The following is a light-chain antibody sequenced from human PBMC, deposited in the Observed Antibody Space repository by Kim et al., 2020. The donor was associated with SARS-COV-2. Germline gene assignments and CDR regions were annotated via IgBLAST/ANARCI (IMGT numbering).Light chain of an antibody. CDR2: GAS. CDR3: LQYNEFPWT. V-gene: IGKV1-17*01. CDR1: QGIGND. J-gene: IGKJ1*01. Sequence: DIQMTQSPSSLSVSVGDRLTITCRASQGIGNDLGWYKQKPGKAPTRLIYGASNLQSGVPSRFSGSGSETEFTLTITSLQPEDFATYYCLQYNEFPWTFGQGTKVDIK.